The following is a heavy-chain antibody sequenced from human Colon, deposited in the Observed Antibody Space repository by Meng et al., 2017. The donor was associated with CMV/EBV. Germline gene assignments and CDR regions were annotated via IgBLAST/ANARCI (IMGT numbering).Heavy chain of an antibody. V-gene: IGHV4-39*07. CDR3: ARMALHWYFDL. CDR1: GDSISGRSYY. Sequence: QVQRQEPGPGLWKPSETLSLTFTVAGDSISGRSYYWGWIRQPPGKGLEWIASIYYTGNDYHNPSLKSRVTISIDTSNNQFSLRLTSVTAADTAVYYCARMALHWYFDLWGRGTLVTVSS. J-gene: IGHJ2*01. CDR2: IYYTGND. D-gene: IGHD5-24*01.